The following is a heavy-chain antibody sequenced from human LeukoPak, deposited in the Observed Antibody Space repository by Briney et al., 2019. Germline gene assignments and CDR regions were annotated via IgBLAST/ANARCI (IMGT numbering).Heavy chain of an antibody. Sequence: PSETLSLTCTVSGGSISSGSYYWSWLRQPAGKGLEWIGRIYTSGSTNYNPSLKSRVTISVDTSKNQFSLKLSSVTAADTAVYYCARSGSYPPRVDYWGQGTLVTVSS. CDR2: IYTSGST. J-gene: IGHJ4*02. V-gene: IGHV4-61*02. CDR3: ARSGSYPPRVDY. D-gene: IGHD1-26*01. CDR1: GGSISSGSYY.